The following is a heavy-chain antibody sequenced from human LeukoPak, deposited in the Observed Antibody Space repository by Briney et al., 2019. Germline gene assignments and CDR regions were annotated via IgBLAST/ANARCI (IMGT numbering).Heavy chain of an antibody. CDR3: ARDAQDYFDSSASFDS. V-gene: IGHV3-30*04. D-gene: IGHD3-22*01. CDR2: ISYDGSNK. CDR1: GFTFRAYA. Sequence: GGSLRLSCAASGFTFRAYAIHWVRQAPGQGLEWAAVISYDGSNKYSADSVKGRFTISRDNSENTVYLQMNSLRAEDTAVYYCARDAQDYFDSSASFDSWGQGTLVTVSS. J-gene: IGHJ4*02.